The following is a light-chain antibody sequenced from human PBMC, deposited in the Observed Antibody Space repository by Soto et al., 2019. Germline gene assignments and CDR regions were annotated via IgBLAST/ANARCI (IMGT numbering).Light chain of an antibody. CDR1: QSVNIY. CDR3: QQYNNWPYT. Sequence: EIVLTQSPATLSLSPGERATISCMASQSVNIYLAWYQQKPGQAPRLLVYDASTRATGIPASFSGSGSGTEFTLTITSLQSEDSAVYYCQQYNNWPYTFGQGTKVDIK. CDR2: DAS. V-gene: IGKV3-15*01. J-gene: IGKJ2*01.